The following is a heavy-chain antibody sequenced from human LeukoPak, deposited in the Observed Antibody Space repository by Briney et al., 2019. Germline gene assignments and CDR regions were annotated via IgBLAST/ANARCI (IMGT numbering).Heavy chain of an antibody. CDR3: ARGARDIVVAPAANLLSY. CDR2: ISAYNGNT. Sequence: ASVKVSCKASGYTFTSYGISWVRQAPGQGLEWMGWISAYNGNTNYAQKLQGRVTMTTDTSTSTAYMELRSLRSDDTAVYYCARGARDIVVAPAANLLSYWGQGTLVTVSS. CDR1: GYTFTSYG. D-gene: IGHD2-2*01. V-gene: IGHV1-18*01. J-gene: IGHJ4*02.